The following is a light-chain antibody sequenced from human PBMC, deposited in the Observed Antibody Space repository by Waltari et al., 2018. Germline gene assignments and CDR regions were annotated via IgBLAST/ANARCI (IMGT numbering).Light chain of an antibody. J-gene: IGLJ2*01. Sequence: QSVLTPPPSASGTPGQRVTISCSGGSSNIGSNTLNWYQQLPGTAPKLLIYSNNQRPSGVPDRFSGSKSGTSASLAISGLQSEDEADYYCAAWDDSLNGPVFGGGTKLTVL. V-gene: IGLV1-44*01. CDR2: SNN. CDR3: AAWDDSLNGPV. CDR1: SSNIGSNT.